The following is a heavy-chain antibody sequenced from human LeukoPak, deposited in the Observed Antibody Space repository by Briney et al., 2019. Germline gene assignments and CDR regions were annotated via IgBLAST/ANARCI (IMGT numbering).Heavy chain of an antibody. CDR3: ARSPYCSGGSCYFRY. D-gene: IGHD2-15*01. Sequence: SETLSLTCAVYGGSFSGYYWSWIRQPPGKGLEWIGEINHSGSTNYNPSLKSRVTISVDTSKNQFSLKLSSVTAADTAVYYCARSPYCSGGSCYFRYWGQGTLVTVSS. CDR1: GGSFSGYY. V-gene: IGHV4-34*01. CDR2: INHSGST. J-gene: IGHJ4*02.